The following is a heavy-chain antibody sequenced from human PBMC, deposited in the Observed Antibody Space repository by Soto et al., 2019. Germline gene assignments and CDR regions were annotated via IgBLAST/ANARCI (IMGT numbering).Heavy chain of an antibody. CDR1: GGSISSYY. CDR2: IYTSGST. CDR3: ARDRGYGGNTRYFDL. Sequence: VQLLESGGGLVQPGGSLRLSCTVSGGSISSYYWSWIRQPAGKGLEWIGRIYTSGSTNYNPSLKSRVTMSVDTSKNQFSLKLSSVTAADTAVYYCARDRGYGGNTRYFDLWGRGTLVTVSS. V-gene: IGHV4-4*07. D-gene: IGHD4-17*01. J-gene: IGHJ2*01.